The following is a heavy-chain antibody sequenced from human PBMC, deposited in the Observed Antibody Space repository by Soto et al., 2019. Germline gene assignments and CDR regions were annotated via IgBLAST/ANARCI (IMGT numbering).Heavy chain of an antibody. D-gene: IGHD6-6*01. J-gene: IGHJ3*01. CDR2: ISWNSGCI. Sequence: GDGGGRGSGISWNSGCIGYADSVKGRFTISRDNAKNSLYLQMNSLRAEDTALYYCAKAYFLESSRLSSFSGVAFDLWGQWTMV. CDR3: AKAYFLESSRLSSFSGVAFDL. V-gene: IGHV3-9*01.